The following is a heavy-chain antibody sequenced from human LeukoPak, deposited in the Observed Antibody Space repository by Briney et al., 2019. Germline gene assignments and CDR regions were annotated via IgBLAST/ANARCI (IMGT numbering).Heavy chain of an antibody. V-gene: IGHV4-34*01. CDR3: ARGGPGRFIAKYYFDY. CDR2: INHSGST. J-gene: IGHJ4*02. Sequence: SETLSLTCAVYVGSFSGYYWSWIRQPPGKGLEWIGEINHSGSTNYNPSLKSRVTISVDTSKNQFSLKLSSVTAADTAVYYCARGGPGRFIAKYYFDYWGQGTLVTVSS. D-gene: IGHD6-13*01. CDR1: VGSFSGYY.